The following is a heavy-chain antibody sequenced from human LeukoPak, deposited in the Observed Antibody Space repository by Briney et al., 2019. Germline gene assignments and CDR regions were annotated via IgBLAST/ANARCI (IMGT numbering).Heavy chain of an antibody. V-gene: IGHV4-38-2*02. D-gene: IGHD6-19*01. CDR2: IYHSGST. J-gene: IGHJ4*02. CDR3: ARAEMQWLVLY. Sequence: SEALSLTCTVSGYSISSGYYWGWIRQPPGKGLEWIGSIYHSGSTYYNPSLKSRVTISVDTSKNQFSLKLSSVTAADTAVYYCARAEMQWLVLYWGQGTLVTVSS. CDR1: GYSISSGYY.